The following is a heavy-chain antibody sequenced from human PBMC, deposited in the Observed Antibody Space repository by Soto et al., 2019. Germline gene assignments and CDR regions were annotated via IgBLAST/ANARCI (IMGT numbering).Heavy chain of an antibody. Sequence: QVQLQQWGAGLLKPSETLSLTCAVYGGSFSGYYWSWIRQPPGKGLEWIGEINDSGSTNYDPSLKSRVTMSVDTSKTQFSLKLSSVTAADTAVYYCARRVRGVNDAFDIWGQGTMVTVSS. J-gene: IGHJ3*02. D-gene: IGHD3-10*01. CDR3: ARRVRGVNDAFDI. V-gene: IGHV4-34*01. CDR2: INDSGST. CDR1: GGSFSGYY.